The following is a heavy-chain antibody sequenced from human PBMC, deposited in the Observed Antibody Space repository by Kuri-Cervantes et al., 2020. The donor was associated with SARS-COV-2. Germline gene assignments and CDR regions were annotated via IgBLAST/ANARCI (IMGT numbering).Heavy chain of an antibody. CDR1: GFTFSSYG. J-gene: IGHJ4*02. D-gene: IGHD3-22*01. V-gene: IGHV3-30*02. Sequence: GGSLRLSCAASGFTFSSYGMHWVRQAPGKGLEWVAFIRYDGSNKYYADSVKGRFTISRDNSKNTLYLQMNSLRAEDTAVYYCAKPPRGYYDSSGYYHPSYYFDCWGQGTLVTVSS. CDR2: IRYDGSNK. CDR3: AKPPRGYYDSSGYYHPSYYFDC.